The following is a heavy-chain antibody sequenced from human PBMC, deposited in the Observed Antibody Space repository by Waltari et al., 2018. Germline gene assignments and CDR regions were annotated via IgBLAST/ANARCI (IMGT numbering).Heavy chain of an antibody. CDR1: GFTFSSYW. V-gene: IGHV3-74*01. D-gene: IGHD3-22*01. J-gene: IGHJ4*02. CDR2: INTDGSST. CDR3: ASSFYFTYYYDSSGFSY. Sequence: EVQLVESGGGLVQPGVSLRLSCAASGFTFSSYWMHWVRQAPGKGLVWVSRINTDGSSTSYADSVKGRFTISRDNAKNTLYLQMNSLRAEDTAVYYCASSFYFTYYYDSSGFSYWGQGTLVTVSS.